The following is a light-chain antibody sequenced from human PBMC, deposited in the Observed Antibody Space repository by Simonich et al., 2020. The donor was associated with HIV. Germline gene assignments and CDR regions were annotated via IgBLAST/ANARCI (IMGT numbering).Light chain of an antibody. J-gene: IGKJ1*01. CDR3: QQYANSPRT. CDR2: GTS. CDR1: QTVSSSY. V-gene: IGKV3-20*01. Sequence: EIVLTQFPGTLSLSPGERATLSCRASQTVSSSYLAWYQQKPGQAPRLLIYGTSSRATGIPDRFSGSGSGTDFTLTISRLEPEDFAVYYCQQYANSPRTFGQGTKVEIK.